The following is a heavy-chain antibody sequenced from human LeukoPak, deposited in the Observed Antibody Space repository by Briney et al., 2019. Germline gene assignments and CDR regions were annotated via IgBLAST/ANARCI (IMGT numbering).Heavy chain of an antibody. J-gene: IGHJ4*02. Sequence: GESLKISCKGSGYSFTNYWIAWVRQMPGKGLEWMGIIYPGDSDTRYSPSFQGQVTISADKSISTAYLQWSSLKASDTAMYYCARARYCSGGSCYAEDWGQGTLVTVSS. CDR1: GYSFTNYW. CDR3: ARARYCSGGSCYAED. D-gene: IGHD2-15*01. V-gene: IGHV5-51*01. CDR2: IYPGDSDT.